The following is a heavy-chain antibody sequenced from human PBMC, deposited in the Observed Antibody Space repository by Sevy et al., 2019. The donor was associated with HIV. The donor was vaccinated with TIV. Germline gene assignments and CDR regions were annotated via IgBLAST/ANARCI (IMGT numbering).Heavy chain of an antibody. J-gene: IGHJ6*02. D-gene: IGHD2-15*01. Sequence: GGSLRLSCAASGFTFSSYAMNWVRQAPGKGLEWVSAISGSGISTYYADSVKGRFTISRDNSKNTLYLQMDSLRVEDTAVYFCANTAGGGFYYYGMDVWGQGTTVTVSS. CDR3: ANTAGGGFYYYGMDV. V-gene: IGHV3-23*01. CDR1: GFTFSSYA. CDR2: ISGSGIST.